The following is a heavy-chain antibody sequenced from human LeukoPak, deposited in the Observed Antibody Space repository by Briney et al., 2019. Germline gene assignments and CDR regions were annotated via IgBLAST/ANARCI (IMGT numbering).Heavy chain of an antibody. CDR3: AKGRAIEAFDI. CDR1: GFTFSSYS. CDR2: ISSSSSYI. J-gene: IGHJ3*02. V-gene: IGHV3-21*01. Sequence: GGSLRLSCVASGFTFSSYSMNWVRQAPGKGLEWVSSISSSSSYIYYADSVKGRFTISRDDAKNSLYLQMNSLRAEDTAVYYCAKGRAIEAFDIWGQGTMVTVSS. D-gene: IGHD3-22*01.